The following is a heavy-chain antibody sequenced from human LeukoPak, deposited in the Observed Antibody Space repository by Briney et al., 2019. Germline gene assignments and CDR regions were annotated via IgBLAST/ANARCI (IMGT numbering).Heavy chain of an antibody. J-gene: IGHJ6*03. Sequence: GGSLRLSCAGSGFTFSTYWMSWVRQAPGKGLEWLGNIKQDGSDKYYVDSVKGRFTISRDNANNSLYLQMNSLRAEDTAVYYCAKCILTGYYKGYMDVWGKGTTVTISS. D-gene: IGHD3-9*01. CDR2: IKQDGSDK. V-gene: IGHV3-7*03. CDR3: AKCILTGYYKGYMDV. CDR1: GFTFSTYW.